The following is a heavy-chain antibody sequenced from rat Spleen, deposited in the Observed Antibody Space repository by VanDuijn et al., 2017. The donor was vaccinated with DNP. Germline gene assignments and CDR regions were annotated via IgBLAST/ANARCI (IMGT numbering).Heavy chain of an antibody. Sequence: EVQLVESGGGLVQPGRSLKLSCAASGFTFSDYYMAWVRQAPTKGLEWVASISTGGGNTYYRDSVKGRFTISRDNAKNTLYLQMDSLRSEDTATYYCTRINYGGYPSYAMDAWGQGTSVTVSS. CDR2: ISTGGGNT. CDR3: TRINYGGYPSYAMDA. CDR1: GFTFSDYY. J-gene: IGHJ4*01. V-gene: IGHV5-25*01. D-gene: IGHD1-11*01.